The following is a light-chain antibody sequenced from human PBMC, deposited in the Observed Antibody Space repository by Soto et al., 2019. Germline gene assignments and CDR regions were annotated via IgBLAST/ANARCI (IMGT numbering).Light chain of an antibody. CDR3: QQYSKWPLT. V-gene: IGKV3-15*01. Sequence: EIVMTQSPATLSVSPGERATLSCRASQSVYTTLAWYQQKPGQAPRLLIYGASTRATGIPARFSGTGSATEFTLTISSLQSEDSAVYYCQQYSKWPLTFGGGTKVEL. J-gene: IGKJ4*01. CDR2: GAS. CDR1: QSVYTT.